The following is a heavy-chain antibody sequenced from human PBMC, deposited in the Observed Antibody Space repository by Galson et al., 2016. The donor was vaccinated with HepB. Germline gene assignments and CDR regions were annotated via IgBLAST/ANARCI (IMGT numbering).Heavy chain of an antibody. V-gene: IGHV3-23*01. D-gene: IGHD6-19*01. J-gene: IGHJ4*02. CDR1: GFPFRNYD. Sequence: LRLSCAASGFPFRNYDLSWVRRAPGKGLEWVSHIDGPTPNTHYADSVRGRFSIYRDNSRDTLYLQMDSLTAEDSAIYYCTTWLSHHFDYWGQGTRVTVSS. CDR2: IDGPTPNT. CDR3: TTWLSHHFDY.